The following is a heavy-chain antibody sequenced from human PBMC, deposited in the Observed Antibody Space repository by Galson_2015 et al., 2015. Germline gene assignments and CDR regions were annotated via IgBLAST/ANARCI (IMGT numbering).Heavy chain of an antibody. V-gene: IGHV3-7*01. CDR2: IKQDGSEK. CDR3: AREDPPGATPFDY. D-gene: IGHD5-12*01. CDR1: GFTFSSYW. Sequence: SLRLSCAASGFTFSSYWMSWVRQAPGEGLEWVANIKQDGSEKYCVDSVKGRFTISRDNAKNSLYLQTNSLRAEDTAVYYCAREDPPGATPFDYWGQGPLLPASS. J-gene: IGHJ4*02.